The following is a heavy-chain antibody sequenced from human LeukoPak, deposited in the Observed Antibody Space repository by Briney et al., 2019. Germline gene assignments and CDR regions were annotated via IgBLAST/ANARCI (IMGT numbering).Heavy chain of an antibody. D-gene: IGHD6-13*01. CDR1: GYSFTSYW. J-gene: IGHJ6*02. V-gene: IGHV5-51*01. CDR3: ASIIVAAAGRGYYYYGMDV. Sequence: GGSLKISCKGSGYSFTSYWIGWVRQMPGKGLEGMGIIYPGDSDTRYSPSFQGQVTISADKSISTAYLQWSSLKASDTAMYYCASIIVAAAGRGYYYYGMDVWGQGTTVTVSS. CDR2: IYPGDSDT.